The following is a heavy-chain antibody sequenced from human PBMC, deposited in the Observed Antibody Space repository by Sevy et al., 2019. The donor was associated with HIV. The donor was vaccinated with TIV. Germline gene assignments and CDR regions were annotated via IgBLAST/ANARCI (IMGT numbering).Heavy chain of an antibody. V-gene: IGHV3-53*01. D-gene: IGHD3-22*01. Sequence: GGSLRLSCAASGFTVSSNYMSWVRQAPGKGLEWVSVIYSGGSTYYAASVKGRFTISRDNSKNTLYLQVNSLRAEDTAVYYCSREGYYDSSGYYYSAFDIWGQGTMVTVSS. CDR3: SREGYYDSSGYYYSAFDI. J-gene: IGHJ3*02. CDR1: GFTVSSNY. CDR2: IYSGGST.